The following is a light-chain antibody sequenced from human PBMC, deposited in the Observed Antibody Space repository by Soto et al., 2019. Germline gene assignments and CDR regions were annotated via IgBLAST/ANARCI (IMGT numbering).Light chain of an antibody. V-gene: IGKV3-15*01. CDR1: RSVLTN. CDR3: QQYNTWQT. CDR2: GAS. Sequence: EVVMTQSPATLSVSPGERATLSCRAGRSVLTNLAWYQQKPGQPPRLLVYGASTRATGIPARFSGSGSGTEFTLTISSLQSEDFAVYYCQQYNTWQTFGQGTKVEIK. J-gene: IGKJ1*01.